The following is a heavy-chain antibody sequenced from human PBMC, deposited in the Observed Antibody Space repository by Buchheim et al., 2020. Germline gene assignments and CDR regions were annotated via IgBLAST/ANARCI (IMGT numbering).Heavy chain of an antibody. V-gene: IGHV3-30*18. Sequence: QVQLVESGGGVVQPGRSLRLSCAASGFTFSSYGMHWVRQAPGKGLEWVAVISYDGSNKYYADSVKGRFTISRDNSKKTLYLQMNSLRAEDTAVYYCAKEQKGIAAGFDYWGQGTL. D-gene: IGHD6-25*01. CDR2: ISYDGSNK. J-gene: IGHJ4*02. CDR1: GFTFSSYG. CDR3: AKEQKGIAAGFDY.